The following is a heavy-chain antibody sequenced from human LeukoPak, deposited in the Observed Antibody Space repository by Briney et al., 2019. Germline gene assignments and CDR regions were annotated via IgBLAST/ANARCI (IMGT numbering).Heavy chain of an antibody. D-gene: IGHD3-16*01. CDR2: IKQDGNVK. V-gene: IGHV3-7*01. CDR3: ARLGGETTRFDL. Sequence: GGSLRLSCAACGFTFRSYWMSWVRQATGRGLDWVATIKQDGNVKYYVDSVKGRFTISRDNAENSLYLRMNSLRVEDTAVYYCARLGGETTRFDLWGQGALVTVSS. J-gene: IGHJ5*02. CDR1: GFTFRSYW.